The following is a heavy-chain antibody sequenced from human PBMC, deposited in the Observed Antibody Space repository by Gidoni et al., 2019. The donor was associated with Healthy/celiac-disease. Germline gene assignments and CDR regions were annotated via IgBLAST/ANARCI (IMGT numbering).Heavy chain of an antibody. CDR2: IRCSGGST. CDR3: AKDRGYCSSTSCYHDDFDI. J-gene: IGHJ3*02. V-gene: IGHV3-23*01. Sequence: EVQLSASGGGLLHSGVSLRLYCAASGFTFSSYAMSWVRQAPGKGLDGVSAIRCSGGSTYYADSVKGGCTSSKENSKSARYLEMNSSRAEDTAVYNWAKDRGYCSSTSCYHDDFDIWGQGTMVTVSS. CDR1: GFTFSSYA. D-gene: IGHD2-2*01.